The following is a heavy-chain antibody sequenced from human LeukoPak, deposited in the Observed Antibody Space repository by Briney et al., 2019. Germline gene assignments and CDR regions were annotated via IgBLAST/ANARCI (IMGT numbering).Heavy chain of an antibody. CDR3: ARGLTYGPYINFDY. CDR2: IRYDESNT. D-gene: IGHD4-17*01. J-gene: IGHJ4*02. V-gene: IGHV3-30*02. CDR1: GFIFSDFG. Sequence: GGSLRLSCAASGFIFSDFGIHWVRQTPDEGLEWVAFIRYDESNTYYGDSVKGRFTISRDTSRNTVYLQMNSLRAEDTAVYYCARGLTYGPYINFDYWGQGTLVTVSS.